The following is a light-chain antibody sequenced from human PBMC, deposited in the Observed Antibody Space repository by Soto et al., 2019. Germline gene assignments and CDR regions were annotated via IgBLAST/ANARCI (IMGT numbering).Light chain of an antibody. Sequence: DIQMTQSPSFLSASIGDXVTITXRASQAISNYLNWYQQKPGNAPNXXISDASNLETGVPSRFSGGGAGTDFTFTISSLQPEDIATYFCQQYDQLPLTFGGGTRLEIK. V-gene: IGKV1-33*01. CDR1: QAISNY. CDR2: DAS. CDR3: QQYDQLPLT. J-gene: IGKJ5*01.